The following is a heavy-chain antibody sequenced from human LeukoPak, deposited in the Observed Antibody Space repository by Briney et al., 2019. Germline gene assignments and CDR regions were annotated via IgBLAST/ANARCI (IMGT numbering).Heavy chain of an antibody. CDR1: GYTFTGYY. CDR2: INPNSGGT. V-gene: IGHV1-2*02. D-gene: IGHD3-22*01. Sequence: ASVKVPCKASGYTFTGYYMHWVRQAPGQGLEWMGWINPNSGGTNYAQRFQGRVTMTRDTSISTAYIELNRLRSDDTAVYYCARGGDSSGYYSSQGDYWGQGTLVTVSS. CDR3: ARGGDSSGYYSSQGDY. J-gene: IGHJ4*02.